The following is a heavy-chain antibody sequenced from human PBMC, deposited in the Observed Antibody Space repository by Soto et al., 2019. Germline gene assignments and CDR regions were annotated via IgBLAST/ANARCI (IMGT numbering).Heavy chain of an antibody. CDR3: ARGTGEFGELLSPYYYYGMDV. CDR2: LNPNSGGT. Sequence: ASVKVSCKASGYTFTGYYMHWVRQAPGQGLEWMGWLNPNSGGTNYAQKFQGRVTMTRDTSISTAYMELSRLRSDDTAVYYCARGTGEFGELLSPYYYYGMDVWGQGTTVTVSS. J-gene: IGHJ6*02. V-gene: IGHV1-2*02. D-gene: IGHD3-10*01. CDR1: GYTFTGYY.